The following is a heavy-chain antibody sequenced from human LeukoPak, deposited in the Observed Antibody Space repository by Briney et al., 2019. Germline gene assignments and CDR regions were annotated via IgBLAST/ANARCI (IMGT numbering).Heavy chain of an antibody. J-gene: IGHJ4*02. CDR2: ISGSGGST. D-gene: IGHD3-22*01. CDR1: GGTFSSYA. V-gene: IGHV3-23*01. Sequence: SCKASGGTFSSYAISWVRQAPGKGLEWVSAISGSGGSTYYADSVKGRFTISRDNSKNTLYLQMNSLRAEDTAVYYCAKSFSSSGYYLFDYWGQGTLVTVSS. CDR3: AKSFSSSGYYLFDY.